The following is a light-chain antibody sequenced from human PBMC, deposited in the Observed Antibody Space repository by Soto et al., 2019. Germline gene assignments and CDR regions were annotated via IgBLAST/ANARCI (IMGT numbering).Light chain of an antibody. V-gene: IGLV2-14*01. CDR1: SSDIGAYNY. CDR3: SSYTTSSTLL. CDR2: EVR. J-gene: IGLJ2*01. Sequence: QSALTQPASVSESRGQSITISCTGTSSDIGAYNYVSWYQQYPGRAPRLMIYEVRNRPSGVSNRFSGSKSGNTAFLTISGLQAEDEADYYCSSYTTSSTLLFGGGTKLTVL.